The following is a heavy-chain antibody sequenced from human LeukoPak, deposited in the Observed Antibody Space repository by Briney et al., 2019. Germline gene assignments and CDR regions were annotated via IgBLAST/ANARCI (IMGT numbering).Heavy chain of an antibody. V-gene: IGHV1-18*01. CDR2: ISAYNGNT. J-gene: IGHJ5*02. CDR3: ARDGTIFGVVIILFDP. D-gene: IGHD3-3*01. Sequence: ASVKVSCKASGYTFTSYGISWVRQAPGQGLEWMGWISAYNGNTNYAQKLQGRVTMTTDTSTSTAYMELRSLRSNDTAVYYCARDGTIFGVVIILFDPWGQGTLSPSPQ. CDR1: GYTFTSYG.